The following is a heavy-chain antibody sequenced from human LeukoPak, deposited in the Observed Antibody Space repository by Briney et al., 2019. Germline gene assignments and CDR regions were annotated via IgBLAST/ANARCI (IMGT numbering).Heavy chain of an antibody. CDR2: IIPIFGTA. D-gene: IGHD3-10*01. Sequence: SVKVSCKASGGTFSSYASSWVRQAPGQVLEWMGGIIPIFGTANYAQKFQGRVTITADESTSTAYMELSSLRSEDTAVYYCASSPPILYGSGSYSVNFDYWGQGTLVTVSS. J-gene: IGHJ4*02. CDR1: GGTFSSYA. CDR3: ASSPPILYGSGSYSVNFDY. V-gene: IGHV1-69*13.